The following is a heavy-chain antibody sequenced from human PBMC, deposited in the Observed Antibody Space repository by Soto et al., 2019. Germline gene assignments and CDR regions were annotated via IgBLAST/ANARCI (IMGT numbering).Heavy chain of an antibody. J-gene: IGHJ4*02. CDR2: ISYTGST. V-gene: IGHV4-31*03. Sequence: QVHLQESGPGLVKPSQTLSLNCTVSGGSVSSGDYYWTWIRQHPGKGLEWIGYISYTGSTYYNPSSESRVSISVDTSRTHFSLRLNSVTAADTAVYYCATTGGYGTPGDYWGQGTLVTVSS. CDR3: ATTGGYGTPGDY. CDR1: GGSVSSGDYY. D-gene: IGHD5-12*01.